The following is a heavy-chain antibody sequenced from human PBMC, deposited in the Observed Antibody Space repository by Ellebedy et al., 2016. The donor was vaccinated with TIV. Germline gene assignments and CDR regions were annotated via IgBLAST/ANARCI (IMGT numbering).Heavy chain of an antibody. CDR1: GGTFSSYA. J-gene: IGHJ4*02. CDR2: IIPIFGTA. CDR3: AREGVYSGSYFEGCFDY. Sequence: SVKVSXXASGGTFSSYAISWVRQASGQGLEWMGGIIPIFGTANYAQKFQGRVTITADGSTSTAYMELSSLRSEDAAVYYCAREGVYSGSYFEGCFDYWGQGTLVTVSS. D-gene: IGHD1-26*01. V-gene: IGHV1-69*13.